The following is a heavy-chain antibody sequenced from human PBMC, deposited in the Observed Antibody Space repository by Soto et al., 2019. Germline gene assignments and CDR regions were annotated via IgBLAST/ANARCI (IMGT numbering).Heavy chain of an antibody. V-gene: IGHV1-8*01. CDR1: GYTFTSYD. J-gene: IGHJ6*02. D-gene: IGHD4-17*01. Sequence: QVQLVQSGAEVKKPGASVKVSCKASGYTFTSYDINWVRQATGQGLEWMGWMNPNSGNTGYAQKFQGRVTMTRNTSISTAYMELSSLRSEDTAVYYCARGGDYVSLARWTYYYYYYGMDVWGQGTTVTVSS. CDR2: MNPNSGNT. CDR3: ARGGDYVSLARWTYYYYYYGMDV.